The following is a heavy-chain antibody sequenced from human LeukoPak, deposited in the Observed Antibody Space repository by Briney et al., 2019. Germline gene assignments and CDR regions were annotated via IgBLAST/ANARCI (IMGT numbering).Heavy chain of an antibody. CDR2: ISGSGGST. Sequence: GGSLRLSCAASGFTFSSYWMSWVRQAPGKGLEWVSAISGSGGSTYYADSVKGRFTISRDNSKNTLYLQMNSLRAEDTAVYYCAKSLYSSGWPNYFDYWGQGTLVTVSS. CDR1: GFTFSSYW. V-gene: IGHV3-23*01. CDR3: AKSLYSSGWPNYFDY. J-gene: IGHJ4*02. D-gene: IGHD6-19*01.